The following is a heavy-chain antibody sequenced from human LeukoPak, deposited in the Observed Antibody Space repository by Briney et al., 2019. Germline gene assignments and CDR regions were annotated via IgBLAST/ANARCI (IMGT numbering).Heavy chain of an antibody. D-gene: IGHD6-13*01. CDR3: SRESRAAGDGYYFDY. Sequence: SETLSLTCTVSGGSISSGDYYWSWIRQPPGKGLEWIGYIYYSGSTYYNPSLKSRVTISVDTSKNQFSLKLSSVAAADTAVYYCSRESRAAGDGYYFDYWGQGTLVTVSS. V-gene: IGHV4-30-4*08. J-gene: IGHJ4*02. CDR1: GGSISSGDYY. CDR2: IYYSGST.